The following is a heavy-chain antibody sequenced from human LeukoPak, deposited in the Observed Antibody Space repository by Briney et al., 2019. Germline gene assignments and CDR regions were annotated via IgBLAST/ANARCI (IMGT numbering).Heavy chain of an antibody. D-gene: IGHD3-9*01. J-gene: IGHJ4*02. Sequence: PGGSLRLSCAASGCTFSNCAMNWVRQAPGKGLEWVSTISGSGGITYYADSVKGRFTISRDNSKNTVYLQMNSLRAEDTAVYYCAKRAGTRYFYWTIDYWGQGTLVTVSS. CDR3: AKRAGTRYFYWTIDY. CDR2: ISGSGGIT. V-gene: IGHV3-23*01. CDR1: GCTFSNCA.